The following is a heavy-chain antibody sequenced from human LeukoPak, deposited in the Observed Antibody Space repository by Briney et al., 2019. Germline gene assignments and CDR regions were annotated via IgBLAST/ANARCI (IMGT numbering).Heavy chain of an antibody. Sequence: ASVKVSCKSSGYKFIDYYMHWVRQAPGQGLEWMGWINPNSGGTNYAQKFQGRVTMTRDTSISTAYMELSRLRSDDTAVYYCARARLSMVRGVITYGNWFDPWGQGTLVTVSS. CDR3: ARARLSMVRGVITYGNWFDP. D-gene: IGHD3-10*01. V-gene: IGHV1-2*02. CDR1: GYKFIDYY. J-gene: IGHJ5*02. CDR2: INPNSGGT.